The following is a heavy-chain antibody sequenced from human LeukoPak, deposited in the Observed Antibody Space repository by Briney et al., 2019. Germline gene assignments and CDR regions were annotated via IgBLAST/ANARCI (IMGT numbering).Heavy chain of an antibody. V-gene: IGHV3-21*01. Sequence: PGGSLRLSCAASEFTFSSYSMNWVRQAPGKGLEWVSSISSSSYIYYADSVKDRFTISRDNAKNSLYLQMNSLRAEDTAVYYCASFSSSRVGYWGQGTLVTVSS. CDR3: ASFSSSRVGY. D-gene: IGHD6-6*01. CDR1: EFTFSSYS. CDR2: ISSSSYI. J-gene: IGHJ4*02.